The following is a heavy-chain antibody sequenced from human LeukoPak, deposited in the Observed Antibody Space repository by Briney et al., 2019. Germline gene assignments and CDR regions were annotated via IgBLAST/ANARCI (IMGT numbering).Heavy chain of an antibody. D-gene: IGHD6-13*01. V-gene: IGHV1-18*01. CDR2: ISAYNGNT. CDR1: GYTFTSYG. Sequence: VSVKVSCKASGYTFTSYGISWVRQAPGQGLEWMGWISAYNGNTNYAQKLQGRVTMTTDTSTSTAYMELRSLRSDDTAVYYCARSSSSWYGYYYYYMDVWGKGTTVTVSS. CDR3: ARSSSSWYGYYYYYMDV. J-gene: IGHJ6*03.